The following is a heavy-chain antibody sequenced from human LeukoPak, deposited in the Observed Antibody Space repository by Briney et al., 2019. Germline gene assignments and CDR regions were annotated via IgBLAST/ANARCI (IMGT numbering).Heavy chain of an antibody. J-gene: IGHJ4*02. CDR3: ARDRGITMVRGALLDY. D-gene: IGHD3-10*01. Sequence: GGSLRLSCAASRVTFSNYAMTWVRQAPGKGLEWVAGISGSGGGTYYADSVKGRFTISRDNSKNTLYLQMNSLRAEDTAVYYCARDRGITMVRGALLDYWGQGTLVTVSS. V-gene: IGHV3-23*01. CDR2: ISGSGGGT. CDR1: RVTFSNYA.